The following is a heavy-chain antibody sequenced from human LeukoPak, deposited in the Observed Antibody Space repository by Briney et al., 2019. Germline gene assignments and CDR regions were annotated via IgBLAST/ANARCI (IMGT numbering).Heavy chain of an antibody. J-gene: IGHJ6*02. V-gene: IGHV1-69*04. Sequence: SVKVSCKASGGTFSSYAISWVRQAPGQGLEWMGRIIPILGIANYAQKSQGRVTITADKSTSTAYMELSSLRSEDTAVYYCARDTTVTTTAPNYYYYGMDVWGQGTTVTVSS. D-gene: IGHD4-17*01. CDR1: GGTFSSYA. CDR3: ARDTTVTTTAPNYYYYGMDV. CDR2: IIPILGIA.